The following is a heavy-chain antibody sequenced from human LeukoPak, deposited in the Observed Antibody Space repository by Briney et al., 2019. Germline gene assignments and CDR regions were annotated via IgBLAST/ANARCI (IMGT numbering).Heavy chain of an antibody. CDR2: INHSGST. J-gene: IGHJ6*02. Sequence: SETLSLTCAVYGGSFSGYYWSWIRQPPGKGLEWIGEINHSGSTNYNPSLKSRVTISVDTSKNQFSLKLSSVTAADTAVYYCARAGAERYSSSWNKGYYYYYGMDVWGQGTTVTVSS. CDR3: ARAGAERYSSSWNKGYYYYYGMDV. CDR1: GGSFSGYY. D-gene: IGHD6-13*01. V-gene: IGHV4-34*01.